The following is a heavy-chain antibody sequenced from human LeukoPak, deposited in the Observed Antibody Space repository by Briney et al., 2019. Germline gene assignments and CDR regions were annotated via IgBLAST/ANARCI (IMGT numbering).Heavy chain of an antibody. CDR2: INPNSGGT. V-gene: IGHV1-2*02. CDR1: GYTFTGYY. Sequence: ASVKVSCKASGYTFTGYYMHWVRQAPGQGLEWMGWINPNSGGTNYAQKFQGRVTMTRDTSISTAYMELSRLRSDDTAVYYCARGQRGYSYGLGDYYYYYMDVWGKGTTDTVSS. CDR3: ARGQRGYSYGLGDYYYYYMDV. D-gene: IGHD5-18*01. J-gene: IGHJ6*03.